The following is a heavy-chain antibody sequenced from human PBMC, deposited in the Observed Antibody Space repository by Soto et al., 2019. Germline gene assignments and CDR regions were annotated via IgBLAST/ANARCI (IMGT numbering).Heavy chain of an antibody. V-gene: IGHV4-4*02. CDR1: GASFTSNDW. J-gene: IGHJ4*02. CDR3: ASRDPGTSVDY. D-gene: IGHD1-7*01. CDR2: IYRTGST. Sequence: SETLSLTCAVSGASFTSNDWWTWVRQSPGRGLEWIGEIYRTGSTNYNPSLKSRVTISLDKSENQFSLKVTSLTAADTAVYYCASRDPGTSVDYWGQGTLVTVSS.